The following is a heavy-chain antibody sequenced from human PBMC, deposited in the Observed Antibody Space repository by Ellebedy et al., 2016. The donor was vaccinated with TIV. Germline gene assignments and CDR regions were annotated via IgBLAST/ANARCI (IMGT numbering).Heavy chain of an antibody. V-gene: IGHV4-59*08. CDR3: ARLDGGNAFDY. CDR1: GGSISSYY. D-gene: IGHD4-23*01. Sequence: MPSETLSLTCTVSGGSISSYYWSWIRQPPGKGLEWIGYIYYSGSTNYNPSLKSRVTISVDTSKNQFSLKLSSVTAADTVVYYCARLDGGNAFDYWGQGTLVTVSS. CDR2: IYYSGST. J-gene: IGHJ4*02.